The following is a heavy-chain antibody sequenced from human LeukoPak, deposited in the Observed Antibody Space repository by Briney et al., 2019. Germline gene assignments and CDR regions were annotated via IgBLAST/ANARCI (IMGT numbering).Heavy chain of an antibody. J-gene: IGHJ3*01. V-gene: IGHV5-51*01. CDR3: ARLWGGIVAADDAFDV. CDR1: GYNFAQYR. CDR2: THPGDSDT. D-gene: IGHD1-26*01. Sequence: GGSLKISCKGSGYNFAQYRIGWVRQMPGKGLEWMGITHPGDSDTIYSPSFQGQATMSADKSISTAYLQWSSLKASDTAMYYCARLWGGIVAADDAFDVWGQGTMVTVSS.